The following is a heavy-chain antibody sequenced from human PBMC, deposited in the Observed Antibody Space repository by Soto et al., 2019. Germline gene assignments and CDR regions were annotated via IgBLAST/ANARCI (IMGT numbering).Heavy chain of an antibody. J-gene: IGHJ4*02. D-gene: IGHD3-22*01. CDR2: IMPICGTA. Sequence: QVQLVQSGAEVKKPGSSVKVSCKASGGTFSSYAISWVRQAPGQGLEWMGGIMPICGTANYAQKFQGRVTINEDESTSTAYMELSSLRSEDTAVYYCGRPNGHSSGWYFDYWGQGTLVPVSS. CDR1: GGTFSSYA. CDR3: GRPNGHSSGWYFDY. V-gene: IGHV1-69*01.